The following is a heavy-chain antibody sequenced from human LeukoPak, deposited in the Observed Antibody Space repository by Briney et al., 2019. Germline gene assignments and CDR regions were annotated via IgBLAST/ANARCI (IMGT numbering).Heavy chain of an antibody. CDR2: ISSSSSYI. D-gene: IGHD3-10*01. Sequence: GGSLRLSCAASGFTFSSYSMNWVRQAPGKGLEWVSSISSSSSYIYYADSVKGRFTISRDNAKNSLYLQMNSLRAEDTAVYYCARDLVVRGTGDYWGQGTLVTVSS. J-gene: IGHJ4*02. CDR1: GFTFSSYS. V-gene: IGHV3-21*01. CDR3: ARDLVVRGTGDY.